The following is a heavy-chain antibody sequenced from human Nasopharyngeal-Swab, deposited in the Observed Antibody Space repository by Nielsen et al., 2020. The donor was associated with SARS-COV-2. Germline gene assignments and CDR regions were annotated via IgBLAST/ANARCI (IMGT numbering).Heavy chain of an antibody. Sequence: ASVKVSCKCSGYSFNRNDINWVRRAPGQGLEWIGWMNPKSGEVGYEQKFQGRVTMTRNTATATAYMELSGLRHEDTAVYYCARGAFGLDHSWFDPWGQGTLVTVSS. CDR2: MNPKSGEV. J-gene: IGHJ5*02. CDR1: GYSFNRND. D-gene: IGHD3/OR15-3a*01. CDR3: ARGAFGLDHSWFDP. V-gene: IGHV1-8*01.